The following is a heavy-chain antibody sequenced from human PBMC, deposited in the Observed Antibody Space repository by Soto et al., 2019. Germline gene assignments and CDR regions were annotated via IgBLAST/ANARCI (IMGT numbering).Heavy chain of an antibody. CDR1: GFTFSSYA. CDR2: ISYDGSNK. D-gene: IGHD3-10*01. Sequence: QVQLVESGGGVVQPGRSLILSCAASGFTFSSYAMHWVRQAPGKGLEWVAVISYDGSNKYYADSVKGRFTISRDNSKNTLYLQMNILRAEDTAVYYCARDSADAYYYGSGNGGMDVWGQGTTVTVSS. V-gene: IGHV3-30-3*01. CDR3: ARDSADAYYYGSGNGGMDV. J-gene: IGHJ6*02.